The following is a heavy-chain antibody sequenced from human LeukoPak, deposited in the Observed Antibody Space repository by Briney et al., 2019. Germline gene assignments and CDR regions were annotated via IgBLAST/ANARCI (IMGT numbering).Heavy chain of an antibody. V-gene: IGHV3-21*01. D-gene: IGHD3-10*01. CDR1: GFPFSSYS. J-gene: IGHJ6*02. Sequence: GGSLRLSCAASGFPFSSYSMNWVRKAPGKGLEWVSSISSSRGYIYYADSVKGRFTISRENAKISMHLQMNRLTAEATAVYYCTRGGEDDTVADVLLWFGELPPLYYYDYGMEVWGQGTTVTVSS. CDR3: TRGGEDDTVADVLLWFGELPPLYYYDYGMEV. CDR2: ISSSRGYI.